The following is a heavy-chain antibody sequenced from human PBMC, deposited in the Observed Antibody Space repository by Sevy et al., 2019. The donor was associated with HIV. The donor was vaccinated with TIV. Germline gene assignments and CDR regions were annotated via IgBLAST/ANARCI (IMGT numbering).Heavy chain of an antibody. V-gene: IGHV4-4*02. J-gene: IGHJ4*02. CDR2: IYHSGST. CDR3: ARGLQLWSCFDF. D-gene: IGHD3-10*01. CDR1: GGSISSTTW. Sequence: SETLSLTCAVSGGSISSTTWWSWVRQPPGKGLEWIGDIYHSGSTNYNPSLKSRVTISVDKSKNQFSLDLTSVTAADTTMYYCARGLQLWSCFDFWGQGTLVTVSS.